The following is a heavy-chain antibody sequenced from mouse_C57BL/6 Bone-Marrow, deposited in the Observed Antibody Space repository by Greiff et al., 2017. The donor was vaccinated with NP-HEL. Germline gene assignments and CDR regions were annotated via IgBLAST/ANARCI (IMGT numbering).Heavy chain of an antibody. CDR1: GYTFTRYY. CDR2: IYPYNGDS. V-gene: IGHV1-31*01. J-gene: IGHJ2*01. Sequence: EVQLQQSGPELAKPGASVQLSCKASGYTFTRYYMHWVKQSPGTILDWIGYIYPYNGDSSYNQKFKGKATLTVDKSSSTAYMELRSLTSEGSAGYYCARWGIITTVLAAYYFDYWAQGTTLPASS. D-gene: IGHD1-1*01. CDR3: ARWGIITTVLAAYYFDY.